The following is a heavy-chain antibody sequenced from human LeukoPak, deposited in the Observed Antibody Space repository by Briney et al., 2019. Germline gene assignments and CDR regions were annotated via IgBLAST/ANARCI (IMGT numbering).Heavy chain of an antibody. V-gene: IGHV4-59*08. CDR3: ARCGYSYGMDY. CDR1: GGSISSYY. CDR2: IYYSGST. J-gene: IGHJ4*02. D-gene: IGHD5-18*01. Sequence: KASETLSLTCTASGGSISSYYWSWIRQPPGKGLEWIGYIYYSGSTNYNPSLKSRVTISVDTSKNQFSLKLSSVTAADTAVYYCARCGYSYGMDYWGQGTLVTVSS.